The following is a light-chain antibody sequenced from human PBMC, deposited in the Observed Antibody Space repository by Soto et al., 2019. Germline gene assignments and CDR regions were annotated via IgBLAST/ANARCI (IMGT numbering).Light chain of an antibody. J-gene: IGLJ1*01. Sequence: QSVLTQPPSASGSPGQSVTIPCTGTSRDVGAYNYVSWYQQLPGKAPKLIIYEVSKRPSGVPDRFSGSKSGNTASLTVSGLQAEDEADYYCTSYAGTYSFFYVFGTGTKVT. CDR1: SRDVGAYNY. CDR2: EVS. V-gene: IGLV2-8*01. CDR3: TSYAGTYSFFYV.